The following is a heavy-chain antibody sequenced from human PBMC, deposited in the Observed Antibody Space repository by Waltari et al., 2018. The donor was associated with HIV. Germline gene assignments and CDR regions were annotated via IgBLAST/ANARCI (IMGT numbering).Heavy chain of an antibody. J-gene: IGHJ4*02. Sequence: QLQLQESGPGLVKPSETLSLTCTVSGGSISSSSYYWGWIRQPPGKGLEWIGSIYYSGSTYYNPSLKSRVTISVDTSKNQFSLKLSSVTAADTAVYYCARLLFIPRQATFDYWGQGTLVTVSS. CDR2: IYYSGST. CDR3: ARLLFIPRQATFDY. V-gene: IGHV4-39*01. D-gene: IGHD3-16*01. CDR1: GGSISSSSYY.